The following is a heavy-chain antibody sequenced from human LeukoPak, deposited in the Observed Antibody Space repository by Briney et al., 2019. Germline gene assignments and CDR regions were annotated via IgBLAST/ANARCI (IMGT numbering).Heavy chain of an antibody. V-gene: IGHV1-18*01. Sequence: ASVKVSCEASGYTFTSYGISWVRQAPGQGLEWMGWISAYNGNTNYAQKLQGRVTMTTDTSTSTAYMELRSLRSDDTAVYYCARDRGIAAAGPLSDYFDHWGQGALVTVSS. J-gene: IGHJ4*02. CDR1: GYTFTSYG. CDR3: ARDRGIAAAGPLSDYFDH. D-gene: IGHD6-13*01. CDR2: ISAYNGNT.